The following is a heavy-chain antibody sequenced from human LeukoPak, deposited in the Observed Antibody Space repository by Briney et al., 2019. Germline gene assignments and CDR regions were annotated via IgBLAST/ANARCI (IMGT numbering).Heavy chain of an antibody. J-gene: IGHJ4*02. Sequence: SQTLSLTCTVSGGSISSGDYYWSWIRQPPGKGPEWIGYIYYSGSTYYNPSLKSRVTISVDTSKNQFSLKLSSVTAADTAVYYCARHLHFWSGYYKGPFDYWGQGTLVTVSS. D-gene: IGHD3-3*02. CDR2: IYYSGST. V-gene: IGHV4-30-4*08. CDR3: ARHLHFWSGYYKGPFDY. CDR1: GGSISSGDYY.